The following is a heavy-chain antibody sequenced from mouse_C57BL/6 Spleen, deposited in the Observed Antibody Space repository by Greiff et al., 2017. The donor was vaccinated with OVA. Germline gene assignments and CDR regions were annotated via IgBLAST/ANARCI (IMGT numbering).Heavy chain of an antibody. V-gene: IGHV1-59*01. CDR2: IDPSDSYT. CDR1: GYTFTSYW. CDR3: AREETYFDY. J-gene: IGHJ2*01. Sequence: QVQLKQPGAELVRPGTSVKLSCKASGYTFTSYWMHWVKQRPGQGLEWIGVIDPSDSYTNYNQKFKGKATLTVDTSSSTAYMQLSSLTSEDSAVYYCAREETYFDYWGQGTTLTVSS.